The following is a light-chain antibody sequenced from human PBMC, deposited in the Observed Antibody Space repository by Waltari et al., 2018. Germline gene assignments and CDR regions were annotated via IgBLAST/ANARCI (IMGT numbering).Light chain of an antibody. CDR3: NSRDSRGHPLV. CDR1: SLRYSY. J-gene: IGLJ1*01. Sequence: SSELTQAPVVSVALGQTVRITCQGDSLRYSYANWYHQKPGQAPVLVMYGKHNLPSGIPDRFPGAYSGTTGSLIITGAQAEDEGDYYSNSRDSRGHPLVFGTETKVTVL. V-gene: IGLV3-19*01. CDR2: GKH.